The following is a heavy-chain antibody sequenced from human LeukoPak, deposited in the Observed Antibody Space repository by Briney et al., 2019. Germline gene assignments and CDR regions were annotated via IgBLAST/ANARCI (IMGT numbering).Heavy chain of an antibody. Sequence: GGSLRLSCKASGFAFSSHWRPWFRKPPGKGLLGVSNINGDGGSTGYADSVKGRFTTSRGNAKNTLYLHMNSLRAEDTAVYYCARDEVGAPPIDYWGQGALVTVSS. CDR2: INGDGGST. J-gene: IGHJ4*02. D-gene: IGHD1-26*01. CDR3: ARDEVGAPPIDY. CDR1: GFAFSSHW. V-gene: IGHV3-74*01.